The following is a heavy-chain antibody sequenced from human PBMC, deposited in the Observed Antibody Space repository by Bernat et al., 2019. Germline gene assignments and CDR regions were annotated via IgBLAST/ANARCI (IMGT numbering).Heavy chain of an antibody. CDR3: AGHERGTGLGSAFDI. J-gene: IGHJ3*02. V-gene: IGHV4-39*01. CDR1: GGSISSSSYY. CDR2: IYYSGST. D-gene: IGHD3-16*01. Sequence: QLQLQESGPGLVKPSETLSLTCTVSGGSISSSSYYWGWIRQPPGKGLEWIGSIYYSGSTYYNPSLKSRVTISVDTAKNQFSLKLSSVTAADTAVYCCAGHERGTGLGSAFDIWGQGTMVTVSS.